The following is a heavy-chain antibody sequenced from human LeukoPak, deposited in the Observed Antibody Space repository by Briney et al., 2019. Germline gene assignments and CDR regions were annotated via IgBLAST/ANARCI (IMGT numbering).Heavy chain of an antibody. CDR1: SGSISSYY. CDR2: MYYSGST. CDR3: ARHTTIFGHFGY. J-gene: IGHJ4*02. V-gene: IGHV4-39*01. Sequence: SETLSLTCTVSSGSISSYYWGWVRQPPGKGLEWIGSMYYSGSTYYNPSLKSRVTISVDTSKNQFSLKLSSVTAADTAVYYCARHTTIFGHFGYWGQGTLVTVSS. D-gene: IGHD3-3*01.